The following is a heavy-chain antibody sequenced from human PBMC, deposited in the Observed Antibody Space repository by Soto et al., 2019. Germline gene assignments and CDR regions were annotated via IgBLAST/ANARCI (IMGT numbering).Heavy chain of an antibody. CDR1: GGSVSSGSYY. J-gene: IGHJ4*02. Sequence: PSETLSLTCTVSGGSVSSGSYYWSWIRQPPGKGLEWIGYIYYRGSTNYNPSLKSRVTISVDTSKNQFSLKLSSVTAADTAVYYCARGPSLRGYSYGYFDYWGQGTLVTVSS. D-gene: IGHD5-18*01. CDR2: IYYRGST. CDR3: ARGPSLRGYSYGYFDY. V-gene: IGHV4-61*01.